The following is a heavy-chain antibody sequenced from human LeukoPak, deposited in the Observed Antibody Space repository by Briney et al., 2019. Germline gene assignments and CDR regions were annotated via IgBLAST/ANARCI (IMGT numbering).Heavy chain of an antibody. CDR1: GYSFNKYA. V-gene: IGHV7-4-1*01. CDR3: ARTVNTRLFYFDY. D-gene: IGHD5-18*01. J-gene: IGHJ4*02. CDR2: INTKTEKT. Sequence: ASVKVSRKASGYSFNKYAKNWVRQVPAKGLEWMGWINTKTEKTTYAQALTGRFLFSFYTSVSTASSQIDSLQANATATYYCARTVNTRLFYFDYWGQGSLVTVSS.